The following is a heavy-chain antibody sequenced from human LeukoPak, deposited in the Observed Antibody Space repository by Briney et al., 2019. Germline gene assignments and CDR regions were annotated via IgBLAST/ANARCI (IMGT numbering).Heavy chain of an antibody. D-gene: IGHD1-1*01. J-gene: IGHJ4*02. V-gene: IGHV4-30-2*01. Sequence: PSETLSLTCAVSGGSISSGGYSWSWIRQPPGKGLEWIGYIYHSGSTYYNPSLKSRVTISVDRSKNQLSLKLSSVTAADTAVYYCARLTRRSGNYFENWGQGTLVIVSS. CDR2: IYHSGST. CDR3: ARLTRRSGNYFEN. CDR1: GGSISSGGYS.